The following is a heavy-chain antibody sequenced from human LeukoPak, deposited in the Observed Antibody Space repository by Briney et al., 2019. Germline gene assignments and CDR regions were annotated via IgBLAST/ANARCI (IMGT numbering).Heavy chain of an antibody. CDR2: ITHSGST. Sequence: SETLSLTCAVHDGSFTSIYWSWIRQPPGRGLEWIGEITHSGSTSYNPSLKSRVSISLDTSKNQFSLKLNSVTAADAAVYYCARYTMAAAPRFDNWGQGTLVAVSS. V-gene: IGHV4-34*01. J-gene: IGHJ4*02. CDR3: ARYTMAAAPRFDN. D-gene: IGHD3-10*01. CDR1: DGSFTSIY.